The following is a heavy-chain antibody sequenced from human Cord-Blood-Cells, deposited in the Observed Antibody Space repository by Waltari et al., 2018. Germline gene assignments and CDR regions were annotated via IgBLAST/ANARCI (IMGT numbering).Heavy chain of an antibody. CDR3: ARGRRTGDGVPTDAFDI. CDR2: INPNSGGT. V-gene: IGHV1-2*04. D-gene: IGHD7-27*01. J-gene: IGHJ3*02. CDR1: GLALPCFD. Sequence: VQLVQSGAVVKKPGASVKVSCEAFGLALPCFDMPWVRSAQCAGLEWLGWINPNSGGTNYAQKFQGWVTMTRDTSISTAYMELSRLRSDDTAVYYCARGRRTGDGVPTDAFDIWGQGTMVTVSS.